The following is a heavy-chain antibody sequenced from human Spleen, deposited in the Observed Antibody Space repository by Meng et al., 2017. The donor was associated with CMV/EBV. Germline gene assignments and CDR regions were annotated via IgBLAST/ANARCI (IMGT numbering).Heavy chain of an antibody. CDR1: GFTFSSYG. V-gene: IGHV3-30*02. CDR3: AKDPYSTSWYYFDC. Sequence: GESLKISCEASGFTFSSYGMHWVRQAPGKGLEWVAFVRHDGGNKYYADSVKGRFTISRDNSKNTLYLQMNSLRAEDTAVYYCAKDPYSTSWYYFDCWGQGTLVTVSS. J-gene: IGHJ4*02. D-gene: IGHD6-13*01. CDR2: VRHDGGNK.